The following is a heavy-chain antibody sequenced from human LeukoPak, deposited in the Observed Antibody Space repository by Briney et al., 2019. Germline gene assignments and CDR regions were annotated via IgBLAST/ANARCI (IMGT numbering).Heavy chain of an antibody. D-gene: IGHD3-22*01. CDR3: ARSANYFDTSGQDY. CDR1: GFSFSSYA. CDR2: TNRDDSDT. V-gene: IGHV3-74*01. Sequence: GGSLRLSCAASGFSFSSYAMSRVRQAPGKGLVWVSRTNRDDSDTSYADSVKGRFTISRDKAKSTLYLQMNSLRVEDTAVYYCARSANYFDTSGQDYWGQGTLVTVSS. J-gene: IGHJ4*02.